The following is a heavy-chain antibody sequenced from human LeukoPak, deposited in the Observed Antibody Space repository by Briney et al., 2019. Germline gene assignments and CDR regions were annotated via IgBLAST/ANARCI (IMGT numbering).Heavy chain of an antibody. CDR2: IKQDGSEK. D-gene: IGHD1-14*01. J-gene: IGHJ5*01. Sequence: PGGSLRLSCAASGFTFSNYWMNWLRQAPGKGLEWVANIKQDGSEKYYVDSVKGRFTISRDNAKNSLYLQMNSLRADDAGVYYCAKEGAYPIITYDSWGQGTLVTVSS. V-gene: IGHV3-7*01. CDR3: AKEGAYPIITYDS. CDR1: GFTFSNYW.